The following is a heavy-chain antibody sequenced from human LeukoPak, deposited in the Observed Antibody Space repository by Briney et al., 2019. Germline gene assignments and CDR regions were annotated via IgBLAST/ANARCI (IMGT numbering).Heavy chain of an antibody. CDR3: ARGRNLAVAGTRKDYYMDV. CDR2: IYHSGRT. J-gene: IGHJ6*03. V-gene: IGHV4-38-2*02. D-gene: IGHD6-19*01. CDR1: GYSISSGYY. Sequence: KASETLSLTCTVSGYSISSGYYWGWIRQPPGKGLEWIGSIYHSGRTFYNPSLKSRVTISVDTSKNQFSLKLSSVTAAGTAVYYCARGRNLAVAGTRKDYYMDVWGKGTTVTVSS.